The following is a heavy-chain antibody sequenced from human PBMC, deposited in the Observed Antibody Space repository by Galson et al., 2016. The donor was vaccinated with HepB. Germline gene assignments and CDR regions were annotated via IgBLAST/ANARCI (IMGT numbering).Heavy chain of an antibody. CDR1: GFDFNDSS. CDR3: ARPAAGRTATTTLA. J-gene: IGHJ5*02. D-gene: IGHD4-17*01. Sequence: SLRLSCAASGFDFNDSSMHWVRQSPGKGLEWVAGISFDGRNSYYADSVKGRFIISRDSSKKTAYLQMNSLRSKDTAVYYCARPAAGRTATTTLAWGQGILVTVSS. V-gene: IGHV3-30-3*01. CDR2: ISFDGRNS.